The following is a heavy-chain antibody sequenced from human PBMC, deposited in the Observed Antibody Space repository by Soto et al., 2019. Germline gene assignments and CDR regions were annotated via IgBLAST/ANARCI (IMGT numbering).Heavy chain of an antibody. V-gene: IGHV3-15*07. CDR3: TTDVVPRPAFDI. CDR1: DFTFSKSG. CDR2: IKSKTDGGTT. Sequence: GGSPXLSCAASDFTFSKSGMNWVRQAPGKGLEWVGRIKSKTDGGTTDYAAPVKGRFTISRDESKNTLYLQMNSLKTEDTAVYYCTTDVVPRPAFDIWGQGTMFTVSS. D-gene: IGHD2-15*01. J-gene: IGHJ3*02.